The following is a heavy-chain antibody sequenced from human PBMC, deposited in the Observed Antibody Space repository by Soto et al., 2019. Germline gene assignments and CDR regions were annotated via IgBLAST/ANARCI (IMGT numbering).Heavy chain of an antibody. CDR3: AKGRLGDYYYYGMDV. CDR1: GFTFSRYA. D-gene: IGHD4-17*01. Sequence: EVQLLQSGGGLVQPGGSLRLSCVGSGFTFSRYAMIWVRQTPGKGLEWVSGIGDRRTTTYYADSVKGRFTISRDNFGNNLFLQMNSLRAEDTAVYYCAKGRLGDYYYYGMDVWGQGTTVTVS. V-gene: IGHV3-23*01. J-gene: IGHJ6*02. CDR2: IGDRRTTT.